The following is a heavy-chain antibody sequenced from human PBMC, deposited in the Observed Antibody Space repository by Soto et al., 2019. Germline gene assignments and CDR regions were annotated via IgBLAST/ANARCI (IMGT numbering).Heavy chain of an antibody. J-gene: IGHJ6*02. Sequence: PGGSLRLSCAASGFTFSSYAMSWVRQAPGKGLEWVSAISGSGGSTYYADSVKGRFTISRDNSKNTLYLQMNSLRAEDTAVYYCAKDLPHYVAYYYYGMDVWGQGTTVTVSS. V-gene: IGHV3-23*01. CDR3: AKDLPHYVAYYYYGMDV. CDR1: GFTFSSYA. CDR2: ISGSGGST. D-gene: IGHD4-17*01.